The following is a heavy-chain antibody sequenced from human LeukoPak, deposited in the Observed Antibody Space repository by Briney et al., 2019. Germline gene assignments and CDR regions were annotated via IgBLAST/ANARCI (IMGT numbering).Heavy chain of an antibody. V-gene: IGHV4-59*01. CDR3: ARRSGYGMDV. J-gene: IGHJ6*02. CDR1: GGSTSSYY. Sequence: SETLSLTCTVSGGSTSSYYWSWFRQPPGKGLEWIGYIYYSGSTNYNPSLKSRVTISVDTSKNQFSLKLSSVTAADTAVYYCARRSGYGMDVWGQGTTVTVSS. CDR2: IYYSGST. D-gene: IGHD1-26*01.